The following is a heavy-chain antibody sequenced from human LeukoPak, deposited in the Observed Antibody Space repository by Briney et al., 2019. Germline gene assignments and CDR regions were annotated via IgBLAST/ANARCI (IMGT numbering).Heavy chain of an antibody. J-gene: IGHJ6*02. V-gene: IGHV3-53*01. CDR3: AASDGGYGSRYYYYGMDV. CDR2: IYSGGST. D-gene: IGHD5-12*01. Sequence: GGSLRLSCAASGFTVSSNYMSWVRQAPGKGLEWVSVIYSGGSTYYADSVKGRFTISRDNTKNTLYLQMNSLRAEDTAVYYCAASDGGYGSRYYYYGMDVWGQGTTVTVSS. CDR1: GFTVSSNY.